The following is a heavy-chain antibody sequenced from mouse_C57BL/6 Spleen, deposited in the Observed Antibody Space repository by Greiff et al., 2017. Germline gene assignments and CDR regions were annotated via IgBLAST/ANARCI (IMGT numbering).Heavy chain of an antibody. CDR2: ISYDGSN. V-gene: IGHV3-6*01. D-gene: IGHD2-4*01. Sequence: EVQLQESGPGLVKPSQSLSLTCSVTGYSITSGYYWNWIRQFPGNKLEWMGYISYDGSNNYNPSLKKRISITRDTSKNQFFLQLNSVTTEDTATYYCARADYDYDEVYAMDYWGQGTSVTVSS. CDR3: ARADYDYDEVYAMDY. CDR1: GYSITSGYY. J-gene: IGHJ4*01.